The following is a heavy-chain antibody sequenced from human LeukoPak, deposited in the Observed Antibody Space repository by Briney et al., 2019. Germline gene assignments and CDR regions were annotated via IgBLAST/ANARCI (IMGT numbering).Heavy chain of an antibody. J-gene: IGHJ3*02. V-gene: IGHV3-7*01. CDR2: IKQDGSEE. D-gene: IGHD5-18*01. CDR3: ARERLWLGDRAFEI. CDR1: GFTFSSYW. Sequence: GGSLRLSCAASGFTFSSYWMSWVRQAPGEGLEWVANIKQDGSEEYYVDSVKGRFTISRDNAKNSLYLQMNSLRAEDTAVYYCARERLWLGDRAFEIWGQGTMVTVSS.